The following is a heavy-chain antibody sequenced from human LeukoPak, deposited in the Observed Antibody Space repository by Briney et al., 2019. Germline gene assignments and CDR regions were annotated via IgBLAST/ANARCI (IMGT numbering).Heavy chain of an antibody. CDR3: ARERYDSSGYYYY. CDR2: INPNSGGT. J-gene: IGHJ4*02. V-gene: IGHV1-2*02. CDR1: GYTFTGYY. D-gene: IGHD3-22*01. Sequence: GASVKVSCKASGYTFTGYYMHWVRQAPGQGLEWMGWINPNSGGTNYAQKFQGRFTMTRDTSISTAYMELSRLRSDDTAVYYCARERYDSSGYYYYWGQGTLVTVSS.